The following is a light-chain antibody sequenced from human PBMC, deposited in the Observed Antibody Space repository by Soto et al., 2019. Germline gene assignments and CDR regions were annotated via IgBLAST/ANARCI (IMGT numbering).Light chain of an antibody. J-gene: IGLJ1*01. V-gene: IGLV2-14*03. CDR2: DVY. Sequence: QYVLTQPASVSGSPGQSIAIYCTGARTAVDGYDYVSCYQQHPGQAPQLIIYDVYNRPSGVAHRFSGSNSCDTSSLTISGRQAEDEADYCCTSYARTTPFYVFGAGTKLTV. CDR3: TSYARTTPFYV. CDR1: RTAVDGYDY.